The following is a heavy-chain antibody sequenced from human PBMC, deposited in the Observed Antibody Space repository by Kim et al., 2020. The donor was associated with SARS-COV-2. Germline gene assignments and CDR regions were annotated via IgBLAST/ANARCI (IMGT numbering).Heavy chain of an antibody. CDR3: ARRGQWLVLSAFDI. Sequence: SETLSLTCTVSGGSISSYYWSWIRQPPGKGLEWIGYIYYSGSTNYNPSLKSRVTISVDTSKNQFSLKLSSVTAADTAVYYCARRGQWLVLSAFDIWGQGTMVTVSS. CDR2: IYYSGST. J-gene: IGHJ3*02. CDR1: GGSISSYY. D-gene: IGHD6-19*01. V-gene: IGHV4-59*08.